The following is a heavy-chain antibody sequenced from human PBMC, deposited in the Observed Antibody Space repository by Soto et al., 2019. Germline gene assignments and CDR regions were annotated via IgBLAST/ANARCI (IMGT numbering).Heavy chain of an antibody. CDR1: GFSLSTSGVG. V-gene: IGHV2-5*02. CDR2: IYWDDDK. Sequence: HIPLQVWSYAGAPTQTLTLTCTFSGFSLSTSGVGVGWIRQPPGKALEWLALIYWDDDKRYSPSLKSRLTITKDTSKNQVVLTMTNMDPVDTATYYCAHSSYDFWSGVHAFDIWGQGTMVTVSS. J-gene: IGHJ3*02. D-gene: IGHD3-3*01. CDR3: AHSSYDFWSGVHAFDI.